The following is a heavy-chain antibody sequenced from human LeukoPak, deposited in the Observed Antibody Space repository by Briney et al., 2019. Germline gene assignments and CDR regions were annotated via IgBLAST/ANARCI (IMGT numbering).Heavy chain of an antibody. CDR2: INPNSGGT. CDR1: GYTFTGYY. CDR3: ARSLLRIVVVPAAIGY. J-gene: IGHJ4*02. D-gene: IGHD2-2*02. Sequence: ASVKVSCKASGYTFTGYYMHWVRQAPGQGLEWMGWINPNSGGTNYAQKFQGRVTMTRDTSISTAYMELSRPRSDDTAVYYCARSLLRIVVVPAAIGYWGQGTLVTVSS. V-gene: IGHV1-2*02.